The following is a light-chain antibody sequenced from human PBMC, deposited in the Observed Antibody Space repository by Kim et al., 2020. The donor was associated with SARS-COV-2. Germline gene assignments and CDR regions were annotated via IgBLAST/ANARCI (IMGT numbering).Light chain of an antibody. J-gene: IGLJ2*01. CDR1: SLRSYY. Sequence: SSELTQDPAVSVALGQTVRITCQGDSLRSYYASWYQQKPGQDPVLVIYGKNNRPSGIPDRFSGSSSGNTASLTITGAQAEDEADYYCNSRDSSGNHPPVVFGGGTQLTVL. V-gene: IGLV3-19*01. CDR3: NSRDSSGNHPPVV. CDR2: GKN.